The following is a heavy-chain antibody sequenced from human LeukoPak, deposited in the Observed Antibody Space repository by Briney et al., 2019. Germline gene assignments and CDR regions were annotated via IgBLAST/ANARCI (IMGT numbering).Heavy chain of an antibody. V-gene: IGHV1-69*13. CDR3: GGGGGGQWLVPVYFDY. J-gene: IGHJ4*02. D-gene: IGHD6-19*01. CDR2: IIPIFGTA. CDR1: GGTFSSYA. Sequence: SVKVSCKASGGTFSSYAISWVRQAPGQGLEWMGGIIPIFGTANYAQKFQGRVTITADESTSTAYMELSSLRSEDTAVYYWGGGGGGQWLVPVYFDYWGQGTLVTVSS.